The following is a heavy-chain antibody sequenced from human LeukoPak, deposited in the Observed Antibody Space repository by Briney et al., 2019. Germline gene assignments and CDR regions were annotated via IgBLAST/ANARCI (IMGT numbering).Heavy chain of an antibody. V-gene: IGHV3-66*01. Sequence: GWSLRLSCAASGLXLSSNYISWVRQAPGKGLEGVAVIYSGGSTYYADSVKGRFTISRDNSKNTLYLQMNSLRAEDTAVYYCAREPSGYSYGWDAFDIWGQGTMVTVSS. CDR2: IYSGGST. CDR1: GLXLSSNY. CDR3: AREPSGYSYGWDAFDI. D-gene: IGHD5-18*01. J-gene: IGHJ3*02.